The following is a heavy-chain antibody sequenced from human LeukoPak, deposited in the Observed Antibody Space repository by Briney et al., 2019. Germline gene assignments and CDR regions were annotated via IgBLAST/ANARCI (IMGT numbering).Heavy chain of an antibody. V-gene: IGHV3-33*01. J-gene: IGHJ4*02. CDR2: IWYDGNNK. Sequence: PGRSLRLSWAASGFTFSSYGIDWVRQAPGKGLEWVAVIWYDGNNKYYADSVEGRFTISRDSAKHSLYLQMNSLTAEDPAVYYCARGVPYDSWSGPHYSDYWGQGALVSVCS. CDR3: ARGVPYDSWSGPHYSDY. CDR1: GFTFSSYG. D-gene: IGHD3-3*01.